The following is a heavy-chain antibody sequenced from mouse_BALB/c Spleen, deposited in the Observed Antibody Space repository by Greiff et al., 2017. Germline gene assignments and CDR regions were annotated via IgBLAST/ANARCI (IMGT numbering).Heavy chain of an antibody. J-gene: IGHJ4*01. CDR2: ISTYYGDA. CDR3: ARRDYYGSSHAMDY. V-gene: IGHV1S137*01. D-gene: IGHD1-1*01. Sequence: VQVVESGAELVRPGVSVKISCKGSGYTFTDYAMHWVKQSHAKSLEWIGVISTYYGDASYNQKFKGKATMTVDKSSSTAYMELARLTSEDSAIYYCARRDYYGSSHAMDYWGQGTSVTVSS. CDR1: GYTFTDYA.